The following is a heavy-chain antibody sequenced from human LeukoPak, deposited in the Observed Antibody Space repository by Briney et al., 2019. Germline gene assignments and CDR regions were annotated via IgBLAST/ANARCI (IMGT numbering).Heavy chain of an antibody. D-gene: IGHD3-22*01. CDR2: IIPIFGTA. Sequence: SVKVSCKASGGTFSRYAISWVRQAPGQGLEWMGGIIPIFGTANYAQKFQGRVTITADESTSTAYMELSSLRSEDTAVYYCASYGETYDSSGYYRSNIYYYGMDVWGQGTTVTVSS. J-gene: IGHJ6*02. V-gene: IGHV1-69*13. CDR1: GGTFSRYA. CDR3: ASYGETYDSSGYYRSNIYYYGMDV.